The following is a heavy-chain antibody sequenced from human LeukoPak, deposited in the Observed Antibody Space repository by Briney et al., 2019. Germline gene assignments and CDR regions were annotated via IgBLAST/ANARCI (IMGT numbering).Heavy chain of an antibody. CDR3: ARGVPSYAYDGSGYYHSSAGYKP. J-gene: IGHJ3*01. CDR2: INHVGTT. CDR1: GGSLSGSY. Sequence: SETLSLTCAVYGGSLSGSYWSWIRQPPGKGLEWVGYINHVGTTTYNPSLKSRVTISVDTSKKHFSLKLSSVTVADTAVFYCARGVPSYAYDGSGYYHSSAGYKPWGQGTLVTASS. V-gene: IGHV4-34*01. D-gene: IGHD3-22*01.